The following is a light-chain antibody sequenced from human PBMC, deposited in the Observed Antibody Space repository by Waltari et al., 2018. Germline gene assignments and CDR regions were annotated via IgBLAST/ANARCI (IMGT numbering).Light chain of an antibody. V-gene: IGLV3-21*04. CDR2: EET. J-gene: IGLJ3*02. CDR1: KIGTKT. Sequence: SYALAQPPSVSVAPGKTASFTCVGNKIGTKTVNWSQQKTGQTPALVIYEETDRPPGIPERFSGSNAGNTATLTISRVEAGDEADYYCQVWDISTDHWVFGGGTKLTVL. CDR3: QVWDISTDHWV.